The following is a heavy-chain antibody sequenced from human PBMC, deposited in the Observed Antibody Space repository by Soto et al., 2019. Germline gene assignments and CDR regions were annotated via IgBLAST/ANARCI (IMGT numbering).Heavy chain of an antibody. V-gene: IGHV3-9*01. Sequence: EVQLVESGGARGHPGGSLRLSGEASGSKFDDYAIHWVRQLAGKGLEWVSAINWSGEMIAYADSVKGRSTISRDNAKNYVSLQINSLRPEDAALYYCARDRIGRFYAIDVWGQGTTVTVSS. CDR2: INWSGEMI. J-gene: IGHJ6*02. CDR3: ARDRIGRFYAIDV. CDR1: GSKFDDYA. D-gene: IGHD2-15*01.